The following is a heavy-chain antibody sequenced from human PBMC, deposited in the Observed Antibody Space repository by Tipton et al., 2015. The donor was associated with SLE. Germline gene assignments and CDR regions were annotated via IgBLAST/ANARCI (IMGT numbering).Heavy chain of an antibody. Sequence: QSGAEVKKPGSSVKVSCKASGGTFSTYVISWVRQAPGQGLEWMGEIAPIFGTTNYTQKFQGRVTMTRDMSTSTVYMELRGLRYEDTAVYYCATTQYHASSGYYGPFEFWGQGTVVIVSS. CDR1: GGTFSTYV. J-gene: IGHJ4*02. D-gene: IGHD3-22*01. CDR3: ATTQYHASSGYYGPFEF. CDR2: IAPIFGTT. V-gene: IGHV1-69*05.